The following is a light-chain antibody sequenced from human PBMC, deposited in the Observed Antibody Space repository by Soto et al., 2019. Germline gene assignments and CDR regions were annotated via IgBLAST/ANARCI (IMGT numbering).Light chain of an antibody. Sequence: EIVLTQSPDTLSLSPGERASLSCRASQSVTSNYLAWYQQKPGQAPRLLIYGASSRVTGIPDRFSGSGSGTDFSLTISRLEPEDFAVYYCQQYGNSPRGTFGQGTKVEIK. V-gene: IGKV3-20*01. CDR1: QSVTSNY. J-gene: IGKJ1*01. CDR3: QQYGNSPRGT. CDR2: GAS.